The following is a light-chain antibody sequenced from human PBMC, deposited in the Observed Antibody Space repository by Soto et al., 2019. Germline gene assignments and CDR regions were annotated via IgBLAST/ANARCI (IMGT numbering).Light chain of an antibody. CDR2: DAS. CDR1: QTISRW. CDR3: QQYDNLPLT. V-gene: IGKV1-33*01. Sequence: DIQMTQSPSSLSASVGARAPITCQASQTISRWLNWYQQNPGKAPKLLIYDASNLETGVPSRFSGSGSGTDFTFTISSLQPEDIATYYCQQYDNLPLTFGGGTKVDIK. J-gene: IGKJ4*01.